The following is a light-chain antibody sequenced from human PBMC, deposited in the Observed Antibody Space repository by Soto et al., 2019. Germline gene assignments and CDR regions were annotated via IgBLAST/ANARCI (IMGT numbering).Light chain of an antibody. CDR2: KAS. CDR1: ESVITY. Sequence: DIQITDYTSTLSASVGRRETMTGAASESVITYLNWYRQKPGKAPKLLIYKASTLKSGVPSRFSGSGSGTEFTLTIRSLQPDDFAPYYYEHYNSYSEAFGQGTKVDIK. V-gene: IGKV1-5*03. CDR3: EHYNSYSEA. J-gene: IGKJ1*01.